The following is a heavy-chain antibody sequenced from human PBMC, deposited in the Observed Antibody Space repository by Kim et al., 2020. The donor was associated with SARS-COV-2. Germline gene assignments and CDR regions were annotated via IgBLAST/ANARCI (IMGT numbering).Heavy chain of an antibody. Sequence: GGSLRLSCAASGFTFDDYAMHWVRQAPGKGLEWVSLISGDGGSTYYADSVKGRFTISRDNSKNSLYLQMNSLRTEDTALYYCAKDMGYCSSTSCYFDAFDIWGQGTMVTVSS. CDR1: GFTFDDYA. CDR3: AKDMGYCSSTSCYFDAFDI. J-gene: IGHJ3*02. CDR2: ISGDGGST. D-gene: IGHD2-2*01. V-gene: IGHV3-43*02.